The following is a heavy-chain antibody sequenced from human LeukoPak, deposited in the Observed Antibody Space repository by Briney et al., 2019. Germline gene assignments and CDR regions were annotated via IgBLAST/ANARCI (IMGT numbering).Heavy chain of an antibody. V-gene: IGHV4-4*02. CDR3: TRESGAFSPFGF. Sequence: PSGTLSLTCAVSGGSILSTNWWSWVRQPPGKGLEWIGEVHLNGATNCNPSVEGRVTMSIDKSKNHLSLEVISVTAADTAMYYCTRESGAFSPFGFWGQGTLVTVSS. J-gene: IGHJ4*02. CDR2: VHLNGAT. D-gene: IGHD1-26*01. CDR1: GGSILSTNW.